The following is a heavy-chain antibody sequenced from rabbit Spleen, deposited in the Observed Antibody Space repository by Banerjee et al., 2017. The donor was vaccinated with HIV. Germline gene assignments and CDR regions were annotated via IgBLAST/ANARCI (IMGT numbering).Heavy chain of an antibody. CDR2: IAGSSSAFT. J-gene: IGHJ4*01. D-gene: IGHD6-1*01. Sequence: QSLEESGGDLVKPGASLTLTCTASGFSFSSSDYMCWVRQAPGKGLEWISCIAGSSSAFTYSATWAKGRFTISKTSSTTVTLQMTSLTAADTATYFCARLGHADYPYSYGLKLWGPGTLVTVS. CDR1: GFSFSSSDY. CDR3: ARLGHADYPYSYGLKL. V-gene: IGHV1S40*01.